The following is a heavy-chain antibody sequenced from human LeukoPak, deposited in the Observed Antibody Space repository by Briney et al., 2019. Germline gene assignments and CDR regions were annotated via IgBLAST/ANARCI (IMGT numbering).Heavy chain of an antibody. CDR2: IIPIFGTA. J-gene: IGHJ3*02. Sequence: ASVKVSCKASGGTFSSYAISWVRQAPGQGLEWMRGIIPIFGTANYAQKFQGRVTITADESTSTAYMELSSLRSEDTAVYYCARGVPYYDFWSARGQHAFDIWGQGTMVTVSS. CDR1: GGTFSSYA. CDR3: ARGVPYYDFWSARGQHAFDI. V-gene: IGHV1-69*13. D-gene: IGHD3-3*01.